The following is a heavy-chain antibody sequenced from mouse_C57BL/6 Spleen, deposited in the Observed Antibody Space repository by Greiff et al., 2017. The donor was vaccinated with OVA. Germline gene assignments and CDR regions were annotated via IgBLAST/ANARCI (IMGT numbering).Heavy chain of an antibody. CDR2: ISYDGSN. CDR3: AREDYGSSYHWYFDV. V-gene: IGHV3-6*01. CDR1: GYSITSGYY. D-gene: IGHD1-1*01. J-gene: IGHJ1*03. Sequence: EVQVVESGPGLVKPSQSLSLTCSVTGYSITSGYYWNWIRQFPGNKLEWMGYISYDGSNNYNPSLKNRISITRDTSKNQFFLKLNSVTTEDTATYYCAREDYGSSYHWYFDVWGTGTTVTVSS.